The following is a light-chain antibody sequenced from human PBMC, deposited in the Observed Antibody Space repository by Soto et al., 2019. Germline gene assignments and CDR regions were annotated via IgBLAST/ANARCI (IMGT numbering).Light chain of an antibody. Sequence: EIVLTQSPGTLSLSPGERATLSCRASQGIGDTLAWYQQKPGQTPRLLIYDTSIRATGVPARFSGSRSGAEFTLTISSLQSEDFAVYYCQHYVTWPLTFGGGTKVESK. CDR1: QGIGDT. CDR3: QHYVTWPLT. J-gene: IGKJ4*01. V-gene: IGKV3-15*01. CDR2: DTS.